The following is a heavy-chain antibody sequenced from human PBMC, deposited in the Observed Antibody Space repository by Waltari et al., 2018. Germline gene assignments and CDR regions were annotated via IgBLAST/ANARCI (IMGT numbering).Heavy chain of an antibody. CDR1: GGSFSGYY. Sequence: QVQLQQWGAGLLKPSETLSLTCAVYGGSFSGYYWSWIRQPPGKGLEWIGEINHSGSTNANPSLKSRVTISVDTSKNQFSLKVSSVTAADTAVYYCARVRRDGYNWYYYYAMDVWGQGTTVTVSS. J-gene: IGHJ6*02. CDR2: INHSGST. D-gene: IGHD5-12*01. V-gene: IGHV4-34*01. CDR3: ARVRRDGYNWYYYYAMDV.